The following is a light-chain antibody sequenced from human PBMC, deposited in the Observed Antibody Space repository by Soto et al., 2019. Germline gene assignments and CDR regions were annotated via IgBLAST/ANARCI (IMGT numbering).Light chain of an antibody. Sequence: IGMAQSPASVSVHPGARDTLSGGASQSVSNNSAWYQQKPGQAPRPLIHGAATRTTGSPARFSGSWSATEFTLTISSRQSEDFAVYYCQQHNHYPPSTFGQGTKVDIK. CDR1: QSVSNN. CDR3: QQHNHYPPST. CDR2: GAA. J-gene: IGKJ1*01. V-gene: IGKV3-15*01.